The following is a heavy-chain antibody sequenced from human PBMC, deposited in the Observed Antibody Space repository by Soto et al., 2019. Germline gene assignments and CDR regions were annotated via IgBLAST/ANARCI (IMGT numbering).Heavy chain of an antibody. V-gene: IGHV4-34*01. CDR2: INHSGST. Sequence: QVQLQQWGAGLLKPSETLSLTCAVDRGSFSGYYWCWIRQPPGKGLVWIGEINHSGSTNYNPSLKRRVTISLDTSKDQFSLKLSSVTAADTAVYYCAREEVPQWFTKKYYGVDVWGQGTTGTVSS. D-gene: IGHD2-8*01. CDR3: AREEVPQWFTKKYYGVDV. CDR1: RGSFSGYY. J-gene: IGHJ6*02.